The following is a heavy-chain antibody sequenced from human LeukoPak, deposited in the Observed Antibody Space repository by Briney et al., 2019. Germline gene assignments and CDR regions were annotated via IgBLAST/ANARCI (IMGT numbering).Heavy chain of an antibody. D-gene: IGHD4-17*01. V-gene: IGHV1-46*01. CDR1: GYTFTSYY. CDR2: INPSGGST. Sequence: ASVTVSCTASGYTFTSYYMHWVRQAPGQGLEWMGIINPSGGSTSYAQKFQGRVTMTRDTSTSTVYMELSSLRSEDTAVYYCARDGRTTVTTTIFDPWGQGTLVTVSS. J-gene: IGHJ5*02. CDR3: ARDGRTTVTTTIFDP.